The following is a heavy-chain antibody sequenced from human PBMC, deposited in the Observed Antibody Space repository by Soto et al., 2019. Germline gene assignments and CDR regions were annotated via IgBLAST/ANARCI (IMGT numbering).Heavy chain of an antibody. V-gene: IGHV3-53*01. CDR2: IFTTGTT. D-gene: IGHD5-18*01. CDR1: GFAVSGFY. Sequence: EVQLVESGGELIQPGGSLRLSCAASGFAVSGFYMNWVRQAPGKGLEWVSVIFTTGTTYYADSVKGRFTISRDDSKNTLYLQMNSLRAEDTAVYYCARERYSYGFDYWGQGTVVTVSS. CDR3: ARERYSYGFDY. J-gene: IGHJ4*02.